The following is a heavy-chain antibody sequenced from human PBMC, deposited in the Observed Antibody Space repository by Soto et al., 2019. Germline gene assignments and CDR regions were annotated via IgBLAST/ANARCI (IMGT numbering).Heavy chain of an antibody. D-gene: IGHD6-13*01. CDR1: RFTFSSYA. J-gene: IGHJ6*02. CDR3: ARAAAYFYHYYYAMDV. Sequence: QVQLVESGGGVVQPGKSLRLSCAASRFTFSSYAMDWVRQAPGKGLEWVAVISHDGSEKYYGDSVKGRFTISRDNPKNTVYLQMYSLRPEDTAVYYCARAAAYFYHYYYAMDVWGQGTAVTVSS. CDR2: ISHDGSEK. V-gene: IGHV3-30-3*01.